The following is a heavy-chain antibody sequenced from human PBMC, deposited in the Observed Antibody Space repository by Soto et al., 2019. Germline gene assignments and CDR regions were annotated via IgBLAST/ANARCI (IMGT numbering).Heavy chain of an antibody. CDR3: ARDTRGSHPYYGYGMDV. CDR2: IIPIFGTA. V-gene: IGHV1-69*01. Sequence: QVQLVQSGAEVKKPGSSVKVSCKASGGTFSSYAISWVRQAPGQGLEWMGGIIPIFGTANYAQKFQGRVTITADESTSTAYMGLSSLRSEDTAVYYCARDTRGSHPYYGYGMDVWGQGTTVTVSS. CDR1: GGTFSSYA. J-gene: IGHJ6*02. D-gene: IGHD1-26*01.